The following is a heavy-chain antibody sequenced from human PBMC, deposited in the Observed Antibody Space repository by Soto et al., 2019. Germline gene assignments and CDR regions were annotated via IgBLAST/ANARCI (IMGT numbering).Heavy chain of an antibody. D-gene: IGHD6-19*01. Sequence: TLSCAPRGFTFSSSWMSSVRQAPGKGLEWVANIKQDGSEKYYVDSVKGRFTISRDNAKNSLYLQMNSLRAEDAAVYYCARDGSGWSVYWGQGTLVTVSS. CDR1: GFTFSSSW. V-gene: IGHV3-7*01. CDR3: ARDGSGWSVY. J-gene: IGHJ4*02. CDR2: IKQDGSEK.